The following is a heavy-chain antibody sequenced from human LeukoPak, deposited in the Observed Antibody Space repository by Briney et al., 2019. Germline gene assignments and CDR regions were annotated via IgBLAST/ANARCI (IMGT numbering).Heavy chain of an antibody. V-gene: IGHV3-53*01. J-gene: IGHJ3*02. D-gene: IGHD3-10*01. CDR2: IYSGGST. CDR3: ARAGGLLWFGEVLESSDAFHI. Sequence: GGSLRLSCAASGFTVSSNYMSWVRQAPGKGLEWVSVIYSGGSTYYADSVKGRFTISRDNAKNSLYLQVNSLRDEDTAVYYCARAGGLLWFGEVLESSDAFHIWGQGTMVTVSS. CDR1: GFTVSSNY.